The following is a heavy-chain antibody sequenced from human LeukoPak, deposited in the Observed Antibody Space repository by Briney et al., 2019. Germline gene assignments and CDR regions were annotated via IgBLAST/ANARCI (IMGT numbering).Heavy chain of an antibody. CDR3: ARDYLSPGLEWLSRYNWFDP. D-gene: IGHD3-3*01. V-gene: IGHV1-3*01. Sequence: ASVKVSCKASGYTFTSYAMHWVRQAPGQRLEWMGWINAGNGNTKYSQKFQGRVTITRDTSASTAYMELSSLRSEDTAVYYCARDYLSPGLEWLSRYNWFDPWGQGTLVTVSS. CDR2: INAGNGNT. J-gene: IGHJ5*02. CDR1: GYTFTSYA.